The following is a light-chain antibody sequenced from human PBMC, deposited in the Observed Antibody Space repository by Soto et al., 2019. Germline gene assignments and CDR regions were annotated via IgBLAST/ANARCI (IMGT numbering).Light chain of an antibody. V-gene: IGKV3-11*01. CDR1: QSVNRY. Sequence: EIVLTQSPATLSLSPGERATLSCWASQSVNRYLVWYQQKPGQAPRLLMYDASNRATGIPARFSGSGSGTDFTLTISSLEPGDFAVYYCQQYGSSITFGQGTRLEIK. CDR2: DAS. CDR3: QQYGSSIT. J-gene: IGKJ5*01.